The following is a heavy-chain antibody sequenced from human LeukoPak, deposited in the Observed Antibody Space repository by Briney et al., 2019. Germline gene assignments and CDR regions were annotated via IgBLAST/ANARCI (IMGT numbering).Heavy chain of an antibody. J-gene: IGHJ4*02. Sequence: SETLSLTCSVSGGSISSYYWSWIRQPPGKGLEWIGYIYYSGSTNYNPSLKSRVTISVDTSKNQFSLKLRSVTAADTAVYYCARASVRRDGLFDYWGQGTLVTVSS. V-gene: IGHV4-59*12. CDR2: IYYSGST. D-gene: IGHD5-24*01. CDR1: GGSISSYY. CDR3: ARASVRRDGLFDY.